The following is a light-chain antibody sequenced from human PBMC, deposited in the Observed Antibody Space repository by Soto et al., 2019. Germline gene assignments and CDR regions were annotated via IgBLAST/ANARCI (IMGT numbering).Light chain of an antibody. CDR3: QQYNNWPLT. V-gene: IGKV3-15*01. CDR1: QSVASN. J-gene: IGKJ4*01. Sequence: KVMTQSPATLSVSPGERATLSCRAGQSVASNLAWYQQKPGQAPRLLIYGASTRAAGIPGRFSGSGSGTEFTLTISSMPSEDFAVYYCQQYNNWPLTFGGGTKVDIK. CDR2: GAS.